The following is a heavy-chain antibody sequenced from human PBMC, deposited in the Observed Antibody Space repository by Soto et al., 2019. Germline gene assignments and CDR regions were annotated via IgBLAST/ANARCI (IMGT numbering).Heavy chain of an antibody. J-gene: IGHJ1*01. CDR3: SRRILV. V-gene: IGHV4-31*03. CDR1: GGSINSGGYC. D-gene: IGHD5-18*01. CDR2: ISYGGST. Sequence: QVQLQESGPGLVKPSQTLSLTCTVSGGSINSGGYCWSWIRQHPGKGLDWIGCISYGGSTSYNPSQKSRASTAADTDKNQFSLKLTSVTAAATAVYYCSRRILVWGQGPLITVSS.